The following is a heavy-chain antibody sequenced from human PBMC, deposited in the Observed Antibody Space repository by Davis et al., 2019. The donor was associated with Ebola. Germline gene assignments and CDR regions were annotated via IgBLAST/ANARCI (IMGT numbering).Heavy chain of an antibody. Sequence: GESLKISCVVSGFTFSSYSMNWVRQAPGKGLEWISSISSSSSYIFYADSLKGRFTISRDNAKNSLYLQMNSLRGEDTAVYYCARGAGDNYYFDSWGQGTLVTVSS. CDR3: ARGAGDNYYFDS. J-gene: IGHJ4*02. D-gene: IGHD1-1*01. CDR2: ISSSSSYI. CDR1: GFTFSSYS. V-gene: IGHV3-21*01.